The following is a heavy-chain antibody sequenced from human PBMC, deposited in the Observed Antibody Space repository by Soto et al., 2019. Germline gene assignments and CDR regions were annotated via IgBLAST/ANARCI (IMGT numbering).Heavy chain of an antibody. J-gene: IGHJ4*02. CDR3: ATAGNYRFDY. Sequence: GGSLRLSCAASGFTFSSYSMNWVRQAPGKGLEWVAVISNNGSNKYYADSVKGRFTISRDNSKNTLYLQMNSLRAEDTAVYFCATAGNYRFDYWGQGTLVTVSS. CDR1: GFTFSSYS. D-gene: IGHD1-1*01. CDR2: ISNNGSNK. V-gene: IGHV3-30*03.